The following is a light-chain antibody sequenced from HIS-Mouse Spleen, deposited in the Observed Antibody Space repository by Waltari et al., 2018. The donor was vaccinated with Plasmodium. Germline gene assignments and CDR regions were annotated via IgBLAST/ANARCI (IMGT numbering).Light chain of an antibody. CDR3: QQYNNWSFT. Sequence: EIVMTQSPATLSVSPGERATLSCRASQRFSSTLAWYQQKPGQAPRLLIYGASTRATGIPARFSGSGSGTEFTLTISSLQSEDFAVYYCQQYNNWSFTFGPGTKVDIK. CDR1: QRFSST. V-gene: IGKV3-15*01. CDR2: GAS. J-gene: IGKJ3*01.